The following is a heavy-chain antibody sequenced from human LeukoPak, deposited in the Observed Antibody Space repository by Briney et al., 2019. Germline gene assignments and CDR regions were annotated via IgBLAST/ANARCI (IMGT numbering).Heavy chain of an antibody. D-gene: IGHD3-10*01. Sequence: SETLSLTCGVYGGSFSGYYWSWIRQPPGKGLEWIGEINHRGSTNYNPSLKSRVTISVDTAKNQSSLRVTSVTAADTAVYYCARHGRGSGTYYKDRDNAWFDPWGQGTLVTVSS. J-gene: IGHJ5*02. CDR1: GGSFSGYY. CDR3: ARHGRGSGTYYKDRDNAWFDP. CDR2: INHRGST. V-gene: IGHV4-34*01.